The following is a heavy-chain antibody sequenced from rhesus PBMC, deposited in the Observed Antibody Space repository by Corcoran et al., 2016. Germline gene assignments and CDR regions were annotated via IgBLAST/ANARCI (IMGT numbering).Heavy chain of an antibody. CDR1: GGSISSNY. V-gene: IGHV4-173*01. D-gene: IGHD3-16*01. Sequence: QLQLQESGPGLVKPSETLSPTCAVSGGSISSNYWSWIRQPPGKGLEWIGRISGSGGSTDYNPSLQCRVTILTDTSKNQCSLKLSSVTAADTAVYYCARESGSYYLDAFDFWGQGLRVTVSS. J-gene: IGHJ3*01. CDR3: ARESGSYYLDAFDF. CDR2: ISGSGGST.